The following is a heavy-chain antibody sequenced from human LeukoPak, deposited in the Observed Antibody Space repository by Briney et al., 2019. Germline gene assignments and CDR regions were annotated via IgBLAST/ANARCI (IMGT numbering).Heavy chain of an antibody. J-gene: IGHJ4*02. D-gene: IGHD3-22*01. CDR2: ISAYNGNT. CDR1: GYTFTSYG. Sequence: ASVKVPCTASGYTFTSYGISWVRQAPGQGLEWMGWISAYNGNTNYAQKLQGRVTMTTDTSTSTDYIELRSLRSDDTAVYYCARDYYDSSGRFDYWGQGTMVTVSS. CDR3: ARDYYDSSGRFDY. V-gene: IGHV1-18*01.